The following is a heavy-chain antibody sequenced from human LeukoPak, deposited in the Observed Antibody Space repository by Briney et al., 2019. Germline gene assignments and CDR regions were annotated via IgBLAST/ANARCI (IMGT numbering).Heavy chain of an antibody. CDR3: TRDVESDSGGMDV. CDR1: GFTFTDYG. D-gene: IGHD2-21*02. V-gene: IGHV3-49*04. CDR2: IRSKAYGGTT. Sequence: GGSLRLSCTASGFTFTDYGMSWVRQAPGKGLEWLAFIRSKAYGGTTEYAASVKGRFTISRDDSKGVAYLQMNSLKTEDTAVYYCTRDVESDSGGMDVWGQGTTVTVSS. J-gene: IGHJ6*02.